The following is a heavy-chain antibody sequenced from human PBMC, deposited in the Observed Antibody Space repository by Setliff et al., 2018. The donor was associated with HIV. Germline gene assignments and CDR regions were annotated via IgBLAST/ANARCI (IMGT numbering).Heavy chain of an antibody. D-gene: IGHD6-19*01. CDR1: GLTFTNYW. CDR3: ATDMANSGREGDFDY. V-gene: IGHV3-74*01. CDR2: INLDGSTT. Sequence: GGSLRLSCVASGLTFTNYWMHWVRQVPGKGLVWVSRINLDGSTTTYADSVKGRFTISRDNAKNTVFLQMNSLRAEDTAVYYCATDMANSGREGDFDYWGQGTLVTVSS. J-gene: IGHJ4*02.